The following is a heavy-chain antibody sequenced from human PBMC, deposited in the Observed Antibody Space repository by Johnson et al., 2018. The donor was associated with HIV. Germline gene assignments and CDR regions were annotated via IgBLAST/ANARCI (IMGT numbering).Heavy chain of an antibody. Sequence: VQLVESGGGLIQPGGSLRLSCAGSGFTVSSNYMSWVRQAPGKGLEWVSVIYRGGNTYYADSVKGRFTISRDNSKNTLYLQMNSLRAEDTAVYYCARVSSEDAFDIWGQGTMVTVSS. CDR3: ARVSSEDAFDI. V-gene: IGHV3-53*01. J-gene: IGHJ3*02. CDR1: GFTVSSNY. CDR2: IYRGGNT. D-gene: IGHD6-6*01.